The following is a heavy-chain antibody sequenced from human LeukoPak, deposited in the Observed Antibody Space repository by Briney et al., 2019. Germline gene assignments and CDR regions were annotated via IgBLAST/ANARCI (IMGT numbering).Heavy chain of an antibody. CDR3: AREMRGDTALGYYYYYMDV. CDR2: ISSSSSYI. J-gene: IGHJ6*03. V-gene: IGHV3-21*01. Sequence: GGSLRLSCAASGFTFSSYSMNWVRRAPEKGRECVSSISSSSSYIYYADSVKGRFTISRDNAKNSLYLQMNSLRAEDTAVYYCAREMRGDTALGYYYYYMDVWGKGTTVTVSS. CDR1: GFTFSSYS. D-gene: IGHD5-18*01.